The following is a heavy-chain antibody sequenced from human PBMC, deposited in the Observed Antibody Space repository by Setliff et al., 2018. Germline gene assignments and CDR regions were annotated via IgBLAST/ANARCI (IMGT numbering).Heavy chain of an antibody. Sequence: PSETLSLTCAVYGGSFSGYYWSWIRQPPGKGLEWIGEINHSGSTYYNPSLKSRVTISVDTSKNQFSLKLSSVTAADTAVYYCARGGYSRGPPVYYFDYWGQGTPVTVSS. J-gene: IGHJ4*02. CDR2: INHSGST. V-gene: IGHV4-34*01. CDR1: GGSFSGYY. CDR3: ARGGYSRGPPVYYFDY. D-gene: IGHD5-12*01.